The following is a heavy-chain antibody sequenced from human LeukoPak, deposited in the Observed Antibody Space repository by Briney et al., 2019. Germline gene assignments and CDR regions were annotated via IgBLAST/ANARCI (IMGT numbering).Heavy chain of an antibody. CDR3: AKDEMTPQGTHYFDY. J-gene: IGHJ4*02. D-gene: IGHD5-24*01. Sequence: GGSLRLSCAASGFTFSSYGMHWVRQAPGKGLEWVAFIRYDGSNKYYADPVKGRFTISRDNSKNTLYLQMNSLRAEDTAVYYCAKDEMTPQGTHYFDYWGQGTLVTVSS. CDR1: GFTFSSYG. CDR2: IRYDGSNK. V-gene: IGHV3-30*02.